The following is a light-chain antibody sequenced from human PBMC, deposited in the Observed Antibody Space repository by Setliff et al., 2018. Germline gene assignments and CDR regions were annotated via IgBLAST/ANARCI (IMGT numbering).Light chain of an antibody. Sequence: QSVLTQPPSASGSPGQSVTISCTGTSSDISVYNYASWYQQHPGKAPKLMIYEVSKRPSRVPDRFSGSKSGNTASLTISGLQPEDEADYYCSSYEGGNNYVFGSGTKVTV. V-gene: IGLV2-8*01. J-gene: IGLJ1*01. CDR1: SSDISVYNY. CDR2: EVS. CDR3: SSYEGGNNYV.